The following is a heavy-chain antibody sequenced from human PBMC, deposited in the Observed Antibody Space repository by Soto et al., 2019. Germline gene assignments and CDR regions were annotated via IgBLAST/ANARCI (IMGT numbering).Heavy chain of an antibody. V-gene: IGHV3-30*18. Sequence: QVQLVESGGGVVQPGRSLRLYCAASGFTFSSYGMHWVRQAPGKGLEWVAVISYDGSNKYYADSVKGRFTISRDNSKNTLYLQMNSLRAEDTAVYYCAKMGNGAKPDYWGQGTLVTVSS. CDR3: AKMGNGAKPDY. J-gene: IGHJ4*02. D-gene: IGHD1-26*01. CDR1: GFTFSSYG. CDR2: ISYDGSNK.